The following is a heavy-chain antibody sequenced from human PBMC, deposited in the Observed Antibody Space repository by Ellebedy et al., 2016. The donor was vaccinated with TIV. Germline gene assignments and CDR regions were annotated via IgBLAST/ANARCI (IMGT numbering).Heavy chain of an antibody. CDR1: GFTFTDYW. CDR2: IYPGDSDT. Sequence: GESLKISCKGSGFTFTDYWIAWVRQMPGKGLEWMGLIYPGDSDTRYSPSFQGQVTISVDKSISTAYLQWSSLKASDTAMYYCARRGYLYSSGREDCWGQGTLVTVSS. J-gene: IGHJ4*02. D-gene: IGHD3-22*01. CDR3: ARRGYLYSSGREDC. V-gene: IGHV5-51*01.